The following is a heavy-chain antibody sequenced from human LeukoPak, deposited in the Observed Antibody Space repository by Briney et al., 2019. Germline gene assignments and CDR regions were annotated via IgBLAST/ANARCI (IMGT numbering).Heavy chain of an antibody. Sequence: GASVKVSCKASGYTFTGYYMHWVRQAPGQGLEWMGWMNPNSGNTGYAQKFQGRVTMTRNTSISTAYMELSSLRSEDTAVYYCARGRGLVTVYWGQGTLVTVSS. V-gene: IGHV1-8*02. CDR3: ARGRGLVTVY. D-gene: IGHD6-19*01. CDR1: GYTFTGYY. J-gene: IGHJ4*02. CDR2: MNPNSGNT.